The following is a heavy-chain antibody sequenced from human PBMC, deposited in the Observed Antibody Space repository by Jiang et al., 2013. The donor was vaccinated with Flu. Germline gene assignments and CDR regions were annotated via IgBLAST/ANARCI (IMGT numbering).Heavy chain of an antibody. Sequence: QLVESGAEVKKPGASVKVSCKASGYTFTSYDINWVRQATGQGLEWMGWMNPNSGNTGYAQKFQGRVTMTRNTSISTAYMELSSLRSEDTAVYYCASARGYCSGGSCYSGMDYWGQGTLVTVSS. CDR1: GYTFTSYD. CDR2: MNPNSGNT. V-gene: IGHV1-8*01. CDR3: ASARGYCSGGSCYSGMDY. D-gene: IGHD2-15*01. J-gene: IGHJ4*02.